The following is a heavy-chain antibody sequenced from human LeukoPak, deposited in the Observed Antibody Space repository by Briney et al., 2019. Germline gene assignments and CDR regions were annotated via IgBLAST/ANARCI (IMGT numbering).Heavy chain of an antibody. V-gene: IGHV4-39*01. J-gene: IGHJ4*02. Sequence: SETLSLTCTVSGGSISSSSYYWGRIRQPPGKGLEWIGSIYYSGSTYYNPSLKSRVTISVDTSKNQFSLKPSSVTAADTAVYYCVMAERGFYFDYWGQGTLVTVSS. D-gene: IGHD5-12*01. CDR2: IYYSGST. CDR3: VMAERGFYFDY. CDR1: GGSISSSSYY.